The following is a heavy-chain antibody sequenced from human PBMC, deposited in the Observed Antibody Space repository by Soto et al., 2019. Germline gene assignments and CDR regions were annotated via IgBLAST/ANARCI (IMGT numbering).Heavy chain of an antibody. Sequence: GASVKVSCKASGFTFTSHTMHWVRQAPGQRLEWMGWINAGSGNTKYSQKTQGRVTITRETSASTCYMELSSLRSEDTAMYYCARYVGGDAFDIWGQGTMVTVSS. CDR1: GFTFTSHT. CDR3: ARYVGGDAFDI. V-gene: IGHV1-3*01. J-gene: IGHJ3*02. D-gene: IGHD2-15*01. CDR2: INAGSGNT.